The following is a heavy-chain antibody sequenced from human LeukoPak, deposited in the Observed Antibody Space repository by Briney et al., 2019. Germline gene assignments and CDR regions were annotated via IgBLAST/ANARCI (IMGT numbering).Heavy chain of an antibody. CDR1: GYTLTELS. CDR3: AREGYGGPVTPGY. Sequence: ASVKVSCKVSGYTLTELSMHWVRQAPGKGLEWMGGFDPEDGETIYAQKFQGRVTITADKSTSTAYMELSSLRSEDTAVYYCAREGYGGPVTPGYWGQGTLVTVSS. J-gene: IGHJ4*02. CDR2: FDPEDGET. D-gene: IGHD4-23*01. V-gene: IGHV1-24*01.